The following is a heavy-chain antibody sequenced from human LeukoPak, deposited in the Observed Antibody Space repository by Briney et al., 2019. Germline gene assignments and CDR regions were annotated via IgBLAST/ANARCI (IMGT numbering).Heavy chain of an antibody. Sequence: SETLSLTCTVSGGTVSSSHYWGWIRQPPGKGLEWIGSMYYGGSTYYNASLRSRVTTSVDTSKNQFSLKLSSVTAADTAVYYCAKSTYYYDTFVNAFDLWGQGTVVTVST. CDR3: AKSTYYYDTFVNAFDL. D-gene: IGHD3-22*01. CDR2: MYYGGST. J-gene: IGHJ3*01. CDR1: GGTVSSSHY. V-gene: IGHV4-39*07.